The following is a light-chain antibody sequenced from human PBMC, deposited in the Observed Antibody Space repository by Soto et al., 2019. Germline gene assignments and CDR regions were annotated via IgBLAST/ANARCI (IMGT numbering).Light chain of an antibody. CDR3: SSYTSSSTVL. J-gene: IGLJ2*01. CDR1: SSDVGGYNY. CDR2: DVS. V-gene: IGLV2-14*01. Sequence: QSALTQPASVSGSPGQSITISCTGTSSDVGGYNYVAWYQQHPGKAPKLMIYDVSNRPSGVSNRFSGSKSDSTASLTISGLQAEDEADYYCSSYTSSSTVLFGGGTKVTVL.